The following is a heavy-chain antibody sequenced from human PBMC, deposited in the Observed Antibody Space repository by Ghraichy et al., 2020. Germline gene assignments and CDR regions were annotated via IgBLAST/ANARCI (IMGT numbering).Heavy chain of an antibody. D-gene: IGHD4-17*01. CDR2: VFYSGST. J-gene: IGHJ4*02. Sequence: QTLSLTCTVSGGTVSNYYWSWIRQPPGKGLEWIGYVFYSGSTNYNPSLKSRLTISVDTAKNQFSLKLNSVTAADTAVYYCARNLDYGDFLGIDYWGQGTLVTVS. CDR1: GGTVSNYY. CDR3: ARNLDYGDFLGIDY. V-gene: IGHV4-59*02.